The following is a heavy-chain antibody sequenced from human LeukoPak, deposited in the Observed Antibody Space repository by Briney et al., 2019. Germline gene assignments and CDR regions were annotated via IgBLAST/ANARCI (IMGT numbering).Heavy chain of an antibody. Sequence: SVKVSCKASGGTFSIYAISWVRQAPGQGLEWMGGIIPIFGTANYAQKFQGRVTITADESTSTAYMELSSLRSEDTAVYYCARANDFWSGGIAAYGMDVWGQGTTVTVSS. J-gene: IGHJ6*02. V-gene: IGHV1-69*13. CDR3: ARANDFWSGGIAAYGMDV. CDR2: IIPIFGTA. D-gene: IGHD3-3*01. CDR1: GGTFSIYA.